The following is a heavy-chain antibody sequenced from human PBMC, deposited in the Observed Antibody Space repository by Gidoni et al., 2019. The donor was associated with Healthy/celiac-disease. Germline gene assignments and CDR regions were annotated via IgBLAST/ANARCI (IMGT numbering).Heavy chain of an antibody. J-gene: IGHJ6*02. CDR2: IWYDGSNK. CDR3: ARDRELGYYYYGMDV. D-gene: IGHD1-7*01. V-gene: IGHV3-33*01. Sequence: HWVRQAPGKGLEWVAVIWYDGSNKYYADSVKGRFTISRDNSKNTLYLQMNSLRAEDTAVYYCARDRELGYYYYGMDVWGQGTTVTVSS.